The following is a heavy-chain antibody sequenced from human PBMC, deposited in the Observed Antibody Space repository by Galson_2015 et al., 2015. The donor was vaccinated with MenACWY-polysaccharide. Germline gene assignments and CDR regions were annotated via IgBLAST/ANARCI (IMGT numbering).Heavy chain of an antibody. Sequence: SLRLSCAASGFTFSNYWMRWVRQAPGKGLEGLANIKQDGSETYYVDSVKGRFTISRDNAKNSLYLEMNNLRAEDTAVYYCASAVRGDRWDYWGQGTLVTVSS. J-gene: IGHJ4*02. V-gene: IGHV3-7*01. CDR1: GFTFSNYW. D-gene: IGHD3-10*01. CDR2: IKQDGSET. CDR3: ASAVRGDRWDY.